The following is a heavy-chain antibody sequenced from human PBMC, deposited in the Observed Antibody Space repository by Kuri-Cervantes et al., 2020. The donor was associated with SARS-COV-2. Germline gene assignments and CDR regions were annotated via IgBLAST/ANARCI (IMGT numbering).Heavy chain of an antibody. J-gene: IGHJ2*01. CDR3: ASRKRELVYATRGGYFDL. CDR2: ISSSGTYT. V-gene: IGHV3-11*03. CDR1: GFTFSDYY. Sequence: GGSLRLSCAASGFTFSDYYMSWIRQAPGKGLEWLSYISSSGTYTNYADSVKGRFTISRDNAKNSLYLQMNSLRAEDTAVYYCASRKRELVYATRGGYFDLWGRGTLVTVSS. D-gene: IGHD2-8*01.